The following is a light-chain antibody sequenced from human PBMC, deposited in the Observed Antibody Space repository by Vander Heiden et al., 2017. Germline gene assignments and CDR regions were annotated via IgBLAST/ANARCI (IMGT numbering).Light chain of an antibody. CDR1: ALPKKY. CDR3: YSTDSSGNHTPYYV. Sequence: SNELPQHPPVSGPPDQTARITCSGDALPKKYAYWYQQKSGQAPVLVIYEDSKRPSGIPERFSGSSSGTMATLTISGAQVEDEADYYCYSTDSSGNHTPYYVFGTGTKVTVL. J-gene: IGLJ1*01. V-gene: IGLV3-10*01. CDR2: EDS.